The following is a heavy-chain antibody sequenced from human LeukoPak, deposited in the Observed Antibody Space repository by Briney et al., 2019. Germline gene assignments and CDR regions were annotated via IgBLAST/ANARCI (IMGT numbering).Heavy chain of an antibody. CDR3: ARRYYYGSGSYSFDY. V-gene: IGHV1-2*02. D-gene: IGHD3-10*01. J-gene: IGHJ4*02. Sequence: ASVKVSCKASGGTFSSHAIAWVRQAPGQGLEWMGWINPNSGGTNYAQKFQGRVTMTRDTSISTAYMELSRLRSDDTAVYYCARRYYYGSGSYSFDYWGQGTLVTVSS. CDR2: INPNSGGT. CDR1: GGTFSSHA.